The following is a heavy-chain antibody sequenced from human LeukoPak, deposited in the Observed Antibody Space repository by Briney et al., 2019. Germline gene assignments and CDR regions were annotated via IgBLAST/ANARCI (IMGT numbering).Heavy chain of an antibody. CDR2: IGSRGATI. CDR1: GFTFSNYE. J-gene: IGHJ5*02. V-gene: IGHV3-48*03. CDR3: ARDVATISNWFDP. Sequence: QAGGSLRLSCAASGFTFSNYEMNWVRQAPGKGLDWVSYIGSRGATIYYADSVKGRFTISRDNAKNSLYLQMNSLRAEDTAVYYCARDVATISNWFDPWGQGTLVTVSS. D-gene: IGHD5-24*01.